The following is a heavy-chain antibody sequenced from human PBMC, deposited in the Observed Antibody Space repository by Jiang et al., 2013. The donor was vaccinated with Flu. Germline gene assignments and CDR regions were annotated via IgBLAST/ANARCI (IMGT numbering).Heavy chain of an antibody. V-gene: IGHV4-59*01. CDR2: MYYDEDA. J-gene: IGHJ4*02. CDR1: GDSITDNY. D-gene: IGHD5-24*01. CDR3: ARLPMARTTLMDY. Sequence: GLVKPSETLSLTCSVSGDSITDNYWSWIRQPPGKGLEWIGYMYYDEDAHYNPSLRSRVTMSIDTSKNQFSLKLTSVTAADTAVYYCARLPMARTTLMDYWGQGTPVTVSS.